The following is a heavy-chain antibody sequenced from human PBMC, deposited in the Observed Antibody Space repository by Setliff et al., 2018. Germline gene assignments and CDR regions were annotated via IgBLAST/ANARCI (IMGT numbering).Heavy chain of an antibody. CDR1: GYTFTSYD. Sequence: ASVKVSCKASGYTFTSYDINWVRQATGQGLEWMGWMNPNSGNTGHAQKFQGRVTMTRNTSISTAYMELSSLRSEDTAVYYCARRVGSVGIQLPDYWGQGTLVTVSS. D-gene: IGHD5-18*01. CDR3: ARRVGSVGIQLPDY. V-gene: IGHV1-8*02. J-gene: IGHJ4*02. CDR2: MNPNSGNT.